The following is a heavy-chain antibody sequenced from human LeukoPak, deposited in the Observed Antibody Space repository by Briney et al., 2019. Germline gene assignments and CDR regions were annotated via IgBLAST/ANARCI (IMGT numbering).Heavy chain of an antibody. CDR2: IYYSGST. D-gene: IGHD6-19*01. CDR1: GYSITTAYY. V-gene: IGHV4-38-2*02. Sequence: PSETLSLTCTVSGYSITTAYYWGWIRQPPGKGLEWIGSIYYSGSTYYNPSLKSRVTISVDTSKNQFSLKLSSVTAADTAVYYCARHGGQWLVSWDWFDPWGQGTLVTVSS. J-gene: IGHJ5*02. CDR3: ARHGGQWLVSWDWFDP.